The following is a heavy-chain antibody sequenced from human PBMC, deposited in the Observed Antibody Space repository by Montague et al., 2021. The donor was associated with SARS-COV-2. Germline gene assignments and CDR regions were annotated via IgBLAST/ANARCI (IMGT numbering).Heavy chain of an antibody. CDR1: GFSISSGYY. CDR2: SYQNGAT. V-gene: IGHV4-38-2*02. J-gene: IGHJ4*02. D-gene: IGHD3-3*01. Sequence: SETLSLTCSVSGFSISSGYYWCWLRHTPGKRLEWIGSSYQNGATYYSPPLKRPATILLDTSKNQFSLSLTSVTAADTAVYYCARSGVGIFDFSYFDSWGQGSLVIVSS. CDR3: ARSGVGIFDFSYFDS.